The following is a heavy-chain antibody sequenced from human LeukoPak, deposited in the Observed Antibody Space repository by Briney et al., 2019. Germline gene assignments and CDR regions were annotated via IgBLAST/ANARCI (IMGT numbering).Heavy chain of an antibody. CDR1: GYTFTGYY. Sequence: GASVKVSCKASGYTFTGYYMHWVRQAPGQGLEWMGWINPNSGGTNYAQKFQGRVTMTRDTSISAAYMELSRLGSDDTAVYYCARDRGYDSALDYWGQGTLVTVSS. D-gene: IGHD5-12*01. CDR2: INPNSGGT. J-gene: IGHJ4*02. CDR3: ARDRGYDSALDY. V-gene: IGHV1-2*02.